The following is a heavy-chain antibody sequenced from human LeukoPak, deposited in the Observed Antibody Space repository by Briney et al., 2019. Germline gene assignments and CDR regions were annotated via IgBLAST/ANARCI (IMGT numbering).Heavy chain of an antibody. J-gene: IGHJ4*02. Sequence: GSLRLSCAASGFIVSSNYMSWVRQAPGKGLELVSVIYSGGSTYYADSVKGRFTISRDNSKNTLYLQMNSLRAEDTAVYYCARGQGYSYGFDYWGQGTLVTVSS. CDR3: ARGQGYSYGFDY. CDR1: GFIVSSNY. D-gene: IGHD5-18*01. CDR2: IYSGGST. V-gene: IGHV3-53*01.